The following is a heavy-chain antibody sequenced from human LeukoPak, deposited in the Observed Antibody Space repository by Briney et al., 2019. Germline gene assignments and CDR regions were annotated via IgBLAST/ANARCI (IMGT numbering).Heavy chain of an antibody. D-gene: IGHD3-10*01. V-gene: IGHV1-24*01. CDR1: GYTLIEVS. Sequence: ASVKVSCKVSGYTLIEVSLNWVRQTPGKGLEWMGGFDREDDETIYAQKFQGRVTMTEDTSTDTAYMELSSLRSEDTAVYYCATGGPFSRSFAYCGQGTLVTVSS. J-gene: IGHJ4*02. CDR3: ATGGPFSRSFAY. CDR2: FDREDDET.